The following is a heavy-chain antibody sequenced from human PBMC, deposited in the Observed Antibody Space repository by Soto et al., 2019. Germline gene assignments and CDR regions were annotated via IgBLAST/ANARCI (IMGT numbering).Heavy chain of an antibody. D-gene: IGHD1-26*01. CDR3: ARGGGLAHVRASDI. V-gene: IGHV1-69*06. Sequence: QVQLVQSGAEVKKPGSSVNGSCKASGGTFSSYAISWVRQXPGQGXXCRGGIIPIFGTANYAQKFPGRIMITADKSTSTAYRELSSLRSEDTDVYYCARGGGLAHVRASDIWGQGTMDTDSS. J-gene: IGHJ3*02. CDR1: GGTFSSYA. CDR2: IIPIFGTA.